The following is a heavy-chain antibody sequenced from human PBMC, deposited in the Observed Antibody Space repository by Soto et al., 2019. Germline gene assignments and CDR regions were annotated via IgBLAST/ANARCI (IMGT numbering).Heavy chain of an antibody. CDR2: INNDGSTT. D-gene: IGHD3-22*01. Sequence: EVQLVESGGGLVQPGGSLRLSCAASGLAFSNYWMHWVRQAPGKGLMWVSRINNDGSTTTYADSVEGRFTISRDNAKNTLYLQMNSLRVEDTVVYYCSRGYYDTSGFYLGGPKYFLHWGQGTLVTVSS. CDR1: GLAFSNYW. V-gene: IGHV3-74*01. J-gene: IGHJ1*01. CDR3: SRGYYDTSGFYLGGPKYFLH.